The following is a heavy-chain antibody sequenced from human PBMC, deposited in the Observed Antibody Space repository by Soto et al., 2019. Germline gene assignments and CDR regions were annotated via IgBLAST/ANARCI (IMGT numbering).Heavy chain of an antibody. D-gene: IGHD6-6*01. Sequence: LRLSCAVSVFTFSSYEMNWVRQAPGKGLEWVSYISSSGSTIYYADSVKGRFTISRDNAKNSLYLQMNSLRAEDTAVYYCARDQAARPYYGMDVWGQGTTVTVSS. CDR1: VFTFSSYE. CDR3: ARDQAARPYYGMDV. CDR2: ISSSGSTI. J-gene: IGHJ6*02. V-gene: IGHV3-48*03.